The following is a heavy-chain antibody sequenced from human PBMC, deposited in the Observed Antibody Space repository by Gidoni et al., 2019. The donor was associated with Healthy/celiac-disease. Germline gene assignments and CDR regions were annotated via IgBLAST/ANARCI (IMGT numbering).Heavy chain of an antibody. CDR1: GYTFTSYY. Sequence: QVQLVQSGAEVKKPGASVKVSCKASGYTFTSYYMHWVRQAPGQGLEWMGIINPSGGSTSERKKFQGRVTMTRDTSTSTVYMELSSLRSEDTAVYYCAREGYYDSSGYSDAFDIWGQGTMVTVSS. CDR2: INPSGGST. J-gene: IGHJ3*02. D-gene: IGHD3-22*01. V-gene: IGHV1-46*01. CDR3: AREGYYDSSGYSDAFDI.